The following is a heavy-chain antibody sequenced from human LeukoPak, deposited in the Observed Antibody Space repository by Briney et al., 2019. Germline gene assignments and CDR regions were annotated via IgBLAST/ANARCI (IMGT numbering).Heavy chain of an antibody. D-gene: IGHD2-15*01. J-gene: IGHJ4*02. CDR1: GVSISSGGYY. V-gene: IGHV4-31*03. CDR3: ARGRYCSGSSCYAYFDY. Sequence: PSETLSLTCTVSGVSISSGGYYWSWIRQHPGKGLEWIGYIFYSGSSYYNPSLKSRVTISVDTSMNQFSLKLSSATAADTAVYYCARGRYCSGSSCYAYFDYWGQGTLVTVDS. CDR2: IFYSGSS.